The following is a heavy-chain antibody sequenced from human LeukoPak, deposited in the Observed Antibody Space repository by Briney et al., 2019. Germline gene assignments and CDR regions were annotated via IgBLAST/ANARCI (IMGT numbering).Heavy chain of an antibody. CDR1: GYTFTSYA. V-gene: IGHV1-3*01. CDR3: ARGVLRSYYYYGMDV. Sequence: ASVNVSCKASGYTFTSYAIHWVRQAPGQRLEWMGWINAGNGNTKYSQKFQGRVTITRETSASIAYMELSSLRSEDTAVYYCARGVLRSYYYYGMDVWGQGTTVTVSS. D-gene: IGHD3-16*01. J-gene: IGHJ6*02. CDR2: INAGNGNT.